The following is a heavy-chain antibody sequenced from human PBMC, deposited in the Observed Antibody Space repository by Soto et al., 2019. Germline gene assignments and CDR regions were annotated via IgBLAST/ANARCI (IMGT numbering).Heavy chain of an antibody. J-gene: IGHJ4*02. CDR2: ISYDGSNK. CDR1: GFTFSSYG. Sequence: QVQLAESGGGVVQPGRSLRLSCAASGFTFSSYGMHWVRQAPGKGLEWVAVISYDGSNKYYADSVKGRFTISRDNSKNTLYLQMNSLRAEDTAVYYCAKGTTAMAPGDDYWGQGTLVTVSS. V-gene: IGHV3-30*18. D-gene: IGHD5-18*01. CDR3: AKGTTAMAPGDDY.